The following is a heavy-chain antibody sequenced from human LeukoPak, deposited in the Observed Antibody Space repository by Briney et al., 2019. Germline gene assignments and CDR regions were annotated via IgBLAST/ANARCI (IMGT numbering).Heavy chain of an antibody. CDR2: IYYSGST. V-gene: IGHV4-31*03. D-gene: IGHD5-24*01. Sequence: TLSLTCTVSGDSISSGGYYWSWIRQHPGKGLEWIAYIYYSGSTSYNPSLKSRVTISVDTSKNQFSLQLSSVTAADTAVYYCARLRELATLHDTFDIWGQGTMVTVSS. J-gene: IGHJ3*02. CDR3: ARLRELATLHDTFDI. CDR1: GDSISSGGYY.